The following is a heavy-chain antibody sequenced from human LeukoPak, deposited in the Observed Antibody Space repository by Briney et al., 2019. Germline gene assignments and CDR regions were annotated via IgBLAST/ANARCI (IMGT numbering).Heavy chain of an antibody. CDR1: GFTFSSYG. D-gene: IGHD1-26*01. CDR3: ARNFRGSGSYNYYFDY. J-gene: IGHJ4*02. Sequence: PGRSLRLSCAASGFTFSSYGMHSVRQAPGKGLEWVAVIWYDGSNKYYADSVRGRFTISRDNSKNTPYLQMNSLRAEDTAVYYCARNFRGSGSYNYYFDYWGQGTLVTVSS. V-gene: IGHV3-33*01. CDR2: IWYDGSNK.